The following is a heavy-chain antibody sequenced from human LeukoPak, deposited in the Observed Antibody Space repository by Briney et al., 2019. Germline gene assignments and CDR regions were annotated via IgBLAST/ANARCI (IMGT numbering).Heavy chain of an antibody. V-gene: IGHV3-9*03. CDR3: ARETRSSDRFFDY. CDR1: GFTFDDYA. CDR2: FTWNSNNI. Sequence: PGGSLRLSCAASGFTFDDYAMHWVRQVPGKGLEWVSGFTWNSNNIDYADSVKGRFTISRDNSKNTLYLQMGSLRAEDMGVYYCARETRSSDRFFDYWGQGTLVTVFS. D-gene: IGHD6-13*01. J-gene: IGHJ4*02.